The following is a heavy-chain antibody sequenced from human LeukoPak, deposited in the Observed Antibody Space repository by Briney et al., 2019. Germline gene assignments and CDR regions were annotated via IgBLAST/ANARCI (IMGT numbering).Heavy chain of an antibody. CDR1: GFTFSSYA. Sequence: GGSLRLSCAASGFTFSSYAMSWVRQAPGKGLEWVSAISGSGGSTYYADSVKGRFTISRDNSKNTLYLQMNSLRAEDTAVYYCARAGVATKLGFDYWGQGTLVTVSS. V-gene: IGHV3-23*01. CDR2: ISGSGGST. D-gene: IGHD5-12*01. CDR3: ARAGVATKLGFDY. J-gene: IGHJ4*02.